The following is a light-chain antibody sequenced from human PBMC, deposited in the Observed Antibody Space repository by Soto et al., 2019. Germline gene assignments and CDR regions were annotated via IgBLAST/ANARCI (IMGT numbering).Light chain of an antibody. CDR2: GAS. CDR3: QQYNNWPPFT. Sequence: EIVMTQSPATLSVSPWERATLSCRSSQSVSSNLAWYHQKPGQAPRLLIYGASTRATGIPARFSGSGSGTEFTLTISSLQSEDFAVYYCQQYNNWPPFTFGPGTKVDIK. J-gene: IGKJ3*01. V-gene: IGKV3-15*01. CDR1: QSVSSN.